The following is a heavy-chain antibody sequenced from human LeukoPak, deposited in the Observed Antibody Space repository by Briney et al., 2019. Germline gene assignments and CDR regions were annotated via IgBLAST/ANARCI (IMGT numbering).Heavy chain of an antibody. CDR3: ARLSYDSRGYYNWFDP. Sequence: GASVKVSCKASGYTFTGYYMHWVRQAPGQGLEWMGWSNPNSGGTNYAQKFQGRVTMTRDTSISTAYMELSRLRSDDTAVYYCARLSYDSRGYYNWFDPWGQGTLVTVSS. CDR2: SNPNSGGT. V-gene: IGHV1-2*02. D-gene: IGHD3-22*01. CDR1: GYTFTGYY. J-gene: IGHJ5*02.